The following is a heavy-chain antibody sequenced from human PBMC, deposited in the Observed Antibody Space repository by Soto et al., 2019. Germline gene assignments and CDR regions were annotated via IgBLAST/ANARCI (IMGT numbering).Heavy chain of an antibody. CDR2: TNPNSGGT. Sequence: QVQLLQSGAGVKKPGASVKVPCKASGYTFTGYYMHWVRQAPGQGLEGMGWTNPNSGGTNYAQKFQGRVTMTRDTSISTAYMELSRLRSDDTAVYYCARDGGLALYYYYGMDVWGQGTTVTVSS. J-gene: IGHJ6*02. V-gene: IGHV1-2*02. D-gene: IGHD3-16*01. CDR3: ARDGGLALYYYYGMDV. CDR1: GYTFTGYY.